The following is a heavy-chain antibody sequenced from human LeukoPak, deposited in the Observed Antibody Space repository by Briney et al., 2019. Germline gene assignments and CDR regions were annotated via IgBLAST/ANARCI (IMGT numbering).Heavy chain of an antibody. CDR1: GFTFSSYA. CDR2: ISGNGGST. CDR3: AKEGTGTTYFDY. V-gene: IGHV3-23*01. J-gene: IGHJ4*02. Sequence: PGGSPRLSCAASGFTFSSYAMSWVRQAPGKGLEWVSAISGNGGSTYYADSVKGRFTISRDNSKNTLYLQMNSLRAEDTAVYYCAKEGTGTTYFDYWGQGTLVTVSS. D-gene: IGHD1-14*01.